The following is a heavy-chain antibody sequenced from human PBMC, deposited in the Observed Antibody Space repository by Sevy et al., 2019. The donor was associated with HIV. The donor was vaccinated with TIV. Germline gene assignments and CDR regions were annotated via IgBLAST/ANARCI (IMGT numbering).Heavy chain of an antibody. CDR1: GGSFSGYY. Sequence: SETLSLTCAVYGGSFSGYYWSWIRQPPGKGLEWIGEINHSGSTNYNPSLKSRVTISVDTSKNQFSLKLSSVTAADTAVYYCARGLPYYDFWSGPHYYYYGMDVWGQGTTVTVSS. V-gene: IGHV4-34*01. J-gene: IGHJ6*02. CDR3: ARGLPYYDFWSGPHYYYYGMDV. CDR2: INHSGST. D-gene: IGHD3-3*01.